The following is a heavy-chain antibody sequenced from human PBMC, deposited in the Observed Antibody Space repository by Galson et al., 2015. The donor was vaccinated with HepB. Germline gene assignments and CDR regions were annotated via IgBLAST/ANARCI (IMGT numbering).Heavy chain of an antibody. CDR3: MWEFGAFNI. Sequence: SLRLSCAASGFTLSNCAMHWVRQAPGQGLEWVAFIWYQGSDNYYADSVKGRFTIYRDTSKNTLYLQMDSLRPEETAVYYCMWEFGAFNIWGQGTMVTVSS. D-gene: IGHD1-26*01. V-gene: IGHV3-30*04. CDR1: GFTLSNCA. CDR2: IWYQGSDN. J-gene: IGHJ3*02.